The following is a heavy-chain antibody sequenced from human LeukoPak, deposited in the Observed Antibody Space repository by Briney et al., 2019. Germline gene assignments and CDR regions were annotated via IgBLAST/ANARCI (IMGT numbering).Heavy chain of an antibody. V-gene: IGHV3-7*01. Sequence: QPGGSLRLSCAASGFTFRTYWMTCVRQAPGKGLEWVANMNQDGGEIYYVDSVKGRFTISRDNAKNSLFLQMNSLRAEDMAVYYCARDTFGVFDYWGQGTLVTVSS. J-gene: IGHJ4*02. CDR2: MNQDGGEI. CDR1: GFTFRTYW. CDR3: ARDTFGVFDY. D-gene: IGHD3-16*01.